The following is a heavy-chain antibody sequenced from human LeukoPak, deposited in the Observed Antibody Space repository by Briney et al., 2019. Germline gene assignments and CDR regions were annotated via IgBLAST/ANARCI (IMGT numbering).Heavy chain of an antibody. CDR1: GDSISSYY. CDR3: ATGYSSTWFFFDY. V-gene: IGHV4-59*01. Sequence: PSETLSLTCTVSGDSISSYYWSWIRQPPGKGLEWIGYIYHSGSTKYNPSLKSRVTTSVDTSKSQFSLKLSSVTAADTAVYYCATGYSSTWFFFDYWGQGALVTVSS. CDR2: IYHSGST. J-gene: IGHJ4*02. D-gene: IGHD6-13*01.